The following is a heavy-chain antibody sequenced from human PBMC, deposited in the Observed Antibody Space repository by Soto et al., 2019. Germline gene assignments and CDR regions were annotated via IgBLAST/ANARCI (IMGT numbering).Heavy chain of an antibody. Sequence: EVQLLESGGGLVQPGGSLRLSCAASGFTFSSYAMNWVRQAPGKGLEWVSAISGSGGSIYYADSVKGRFTISRDNSKNMLLLQRNSLRAEDTAVYYCSKTTTARIAVAPRGLFDYWGQGTLVTVSS. D-gene: IGHD6-19*01. CDR2: ISGSGGSI. CDR1: GFTFSSYA. CDR3: SKTTTARIAVAPRGLFDY. J-gene: IGHJ4*02. V-gene: IGHV3-23*01.